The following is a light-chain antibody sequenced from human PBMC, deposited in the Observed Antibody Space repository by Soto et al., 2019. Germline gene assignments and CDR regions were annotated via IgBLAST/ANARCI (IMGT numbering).Light chain of an antibody. V-gene: IGKV1-39*01. CDR3: QQTSSAPLT. Sequence: DVQMTQSPSSLSASVGDSVTITCRASQSVTWYLNWYQQKPGKAPKLLIYTASTLQSGVPSRFSGTGSGTDFSLTISSLQPEDFAPYYCQQTSSAPLTFGGGTRV. CDR1: QSVTWY. CDR2: TAS. J-gene: IGKJ4*01.